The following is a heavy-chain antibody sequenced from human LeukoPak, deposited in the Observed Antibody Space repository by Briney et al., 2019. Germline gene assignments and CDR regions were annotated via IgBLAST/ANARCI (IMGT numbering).Heavy chain of an antibody. Sequence: PGGSLRLSCAASGFTFSSYWMSWVRQAPGKGLEGVANIKQDGSEKYYVDSVKGRFTISRDNAKNSLYLQMNSLRAEDTAVYYCARDGYDSSGYRDYYFDYWGQGTLVTVSS. CDR3: ARDGYDSSGYRDYYFDY. CDR2: IKQDGSEK. V-gene: IGHV3-7*01. D-gene: IGHD3-22*01. J-gene: IGHJ4*02. CDR1: GFTFSSYW.